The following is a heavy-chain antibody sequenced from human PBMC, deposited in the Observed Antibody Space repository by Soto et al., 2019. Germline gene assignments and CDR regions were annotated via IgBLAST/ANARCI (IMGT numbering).Heavy chain of an antibody. CDR2: ISSSSSYI. CDR1: GFTFSSYS. Sequence: EVQLVESGGGLVKPGGSLRLSCAASGFTFSSYSMNWARQAPGKGLEWVSSISSSSSYIYYADSVKGRFTISRDNAKNSLYLQMNSLRAEDTAVYYCARADRGGSWFYLTFDYWGQGTLVTVSS. J-gene: IGHJ4*02. CDR3: ARADRGGSWFYLTFDY. V-gene: IGHV3-21*01. D-gene: IGHD6-13*01.